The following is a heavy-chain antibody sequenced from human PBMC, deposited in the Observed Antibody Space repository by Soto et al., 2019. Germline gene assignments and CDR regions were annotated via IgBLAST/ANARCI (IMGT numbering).Heavy chain of an antibody. V-gene: IGHV3-11*01. D-gene: IGHD3-3*02. J-gene: IGHJ6*02. Sequence: QVQLVESGGALVKPGGSLRLSCAASGFTFTDYFMSWIRQTPGRGLEWVSYISSSGSAIYYADSVKGRFTISRDNAQNSLYIQMNSLRVEDTAVYYCAIDHSVSTHLDGIYLWGPGTTVTVSS. CDR2: ISSSGSAI. CDR3: AIDHSVSTHLDGIYL. CDR1: GFTFTDYF.